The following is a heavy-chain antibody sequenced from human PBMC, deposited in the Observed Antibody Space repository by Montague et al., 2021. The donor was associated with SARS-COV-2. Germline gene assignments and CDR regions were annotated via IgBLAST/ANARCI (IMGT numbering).Heavy chain of an antibody. D-gene: IGHD3-16*01. CDR3: AREHADERGDFDY. J-gene: IGHJ4*02. Sequence: TLSLTCTVSGGSISSGDDSWTWIRQHPGKGLEWIGYISDSGSTYYNPSLKSRISMSADPSKNQFSLKMNSVTAADTAVYYCAREHADERGDFDYWGPGTLVTVSS. CDR1: GGSISSGDDS. V-gene: IGHV4-31*03. CDR2: ISDSGST.